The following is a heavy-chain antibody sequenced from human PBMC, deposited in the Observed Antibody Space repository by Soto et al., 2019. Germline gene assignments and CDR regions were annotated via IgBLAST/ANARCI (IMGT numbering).Heavy chain of an antibody. Sequence: GGSLRLSCAASGFTFSSYAMSWVRQSPGKGLEWVSSISGSGGATYYADSVKGRFTISRDKSKNTVYLQVNSLRAEDTAVYYCAKGQLGAISPFGHWGQGTLVTVSS. V-gene: IGHV3-23*01. CDR2: ISGSGGAT. CDR3: AKGQLGAISPFGH. CDR1: GFTFSSYA. J-gene: IGHJ4*02. D-gene: IGHD1-26*01.